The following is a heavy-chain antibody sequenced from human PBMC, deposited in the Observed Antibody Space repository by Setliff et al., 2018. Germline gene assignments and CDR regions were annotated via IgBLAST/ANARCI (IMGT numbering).Heavy chain of an antibody. V-gene: IGHV3-7*01. CDR3: FGAGTCSY. J-gene: IGHJ4*02. CDR1: EFTFNKYW. CDR2: INQHGSAK. D-gene: IGHD3-10*01. Sequence: AASEFTFNKYWMTWVRQAPGKGLEWVANINQHGSAKYYADSVKGRFTISRDNAKNSLSLQMNNLRTEDTAVYYCFGAGTCSYWGQGTLVTVSS.